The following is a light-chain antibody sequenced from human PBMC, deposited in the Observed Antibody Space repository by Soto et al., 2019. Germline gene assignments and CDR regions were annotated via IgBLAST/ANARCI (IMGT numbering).Light chain of an antibody. V-gene: IGKV1-33*01. CDR3: QQYEDLPLT. Sequence: DNQMTQSPSSLSASVGDRVTITCQASQDISNYLNWYQQKPGKAPKLLIFDASNVETGVPSRFSGSGSGTHFTFTIHSLQDEDIATYYCQQYEDLPLTFGGGTKVEI. CDR2: DAS. J-gene: IGKJ4*01. CDR1: QDISNY.